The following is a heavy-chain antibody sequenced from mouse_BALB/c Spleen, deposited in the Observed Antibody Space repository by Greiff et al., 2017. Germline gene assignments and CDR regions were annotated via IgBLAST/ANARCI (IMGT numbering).Heavy chain of an antibody. J-gene: IGHJ4*01. CDR2: ISSGGGST. V-gene: IGHV5-12-1*01. D-gene: IGHD1-2*01. CDR3: ARRVLRPYYYAMDY. CDR1: GFAFSSYD. Sequence: EVQLQESGGGLVKPGGSLKLSCAASGFAFSSYDMSWVRQTPEKRLEWVAYISSGGGSTYYPDTVKGRFTISRDNAKNTLYLQMSSLKSEDTAMYYCARRVLRPYYYAMDYWGQGTSVTVSS.